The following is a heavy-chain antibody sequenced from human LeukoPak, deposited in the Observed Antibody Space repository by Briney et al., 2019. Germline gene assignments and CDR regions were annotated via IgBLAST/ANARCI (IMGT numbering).Heavy chain of an antibody. CDR2: ITSGARGF. J-gene: IGHJ4*02. D-gene: IGHD3-10*01. CDR1: GLSFSSYG. CDR3: AKDYPVTSGSPPFFYY. Sequence: GGSLRLSCVASGLSFSSYGMSWARQAPGKGLEWVSTITSGARGFHYADSVKGRFTISRDNSKNTLYLHMNSLTAEDTAVYYCAKDYPVTSGSPPFFYYWGQGTLVTFSS. V-gene: IGHV3-23*01.